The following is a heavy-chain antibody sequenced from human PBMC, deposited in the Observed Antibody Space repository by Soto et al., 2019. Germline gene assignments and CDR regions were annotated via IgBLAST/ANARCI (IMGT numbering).Heavy chain of an antibody. CDR1: GGTFSSYS. CDR2: IIPIFGTA. Sequence: QVQLVQSGAEVKKPGSSVKVSCKASGGTFSSYSINWVRQDPVQGLEWMGEIIPIFGTANYAQKFQGRVTITADESTSTAYMALRSLSSEDTAVYDCARDVGRHYGGIDYCGQGALVTVSS. D-gene: IGHD4-17*01. V-gene: IGHV1-69*01. CDR3: ARDVGRHYGGIDY. J-gene: IGHJ4*02.